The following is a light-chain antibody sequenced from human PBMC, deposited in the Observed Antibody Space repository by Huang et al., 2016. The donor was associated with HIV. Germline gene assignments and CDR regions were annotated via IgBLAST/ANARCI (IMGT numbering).Light chain of an antibody. Sequence: EIVMTQSPATLSVSPGERATLSCRASQSVGSNLAWYQQKPGQAPRLLIYGASTRATCIPARFSASASGTAFTLTISSLLSEDFAIFYCQQYNNWPGTFGQGTKVEVK. CDR1: QSVGSN. V-gene: IGKV3-15*01. J-gene: IGKJ1*01. CDR2: GAS. CDR3: QQYNNWPGT.